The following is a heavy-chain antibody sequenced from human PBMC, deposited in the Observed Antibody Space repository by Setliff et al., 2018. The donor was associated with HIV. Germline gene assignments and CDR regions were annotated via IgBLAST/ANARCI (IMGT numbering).Heavy chain of an antibody. J-gene: IGHJ4*02. CDR1: GFSFSNYA. D-gene: IGHD1-26*01. CDR2: VIRGGHNT. V-gene: IGHV3-23*01. Sequence: GGSLRLSCAASGFSFSNYAMSWVRQAPGKGLEWVSSVIRGGHNTFYADSVKGRFTISRDNAKSTLYLQMNSLSPDDTAVYYCVKDPREGAGYFDYWGQGTQVTVSS. CDR3: VKDPREGAGYFDY.